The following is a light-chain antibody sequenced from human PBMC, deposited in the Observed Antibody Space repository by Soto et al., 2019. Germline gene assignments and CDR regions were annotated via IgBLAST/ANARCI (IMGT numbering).Light chain of an antibody. CDR3: QQYGSSPIT. Sequence: EIVLTQSPGTLSLSPWERATLSCKASQSVSSSYLAWYQQKPGQAPRLLIYGASSRATGIPDRFSGSGSGTDFTLTISRLETEDFAVYYCQQYGSSPITFGQGTKVDIK. V-gene: IGKV3-20*01. CDR2: GAS. CDR1: QSVSSSY. J-gene: IGKJ1*01.